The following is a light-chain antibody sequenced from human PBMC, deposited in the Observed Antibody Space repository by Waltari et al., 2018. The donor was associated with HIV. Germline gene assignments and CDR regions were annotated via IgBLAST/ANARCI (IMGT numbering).Light chain of an antibody. CDR1: QNIYSY. CDR2: ATS. CDR3: QQVNGYPLT. J-gene: IGKJ4*01. V-gene: IGKV1-9*01. Sequence: DIQLTQSPSFLSASIGDRVTITCRASQNIYSYLVWYQQKPGRAPQCLIYATSTLQSGVPSRFSGSGSGTEFALTITNLQPDDFATYYCQQVNGYPLTFGGGTKVEIK.